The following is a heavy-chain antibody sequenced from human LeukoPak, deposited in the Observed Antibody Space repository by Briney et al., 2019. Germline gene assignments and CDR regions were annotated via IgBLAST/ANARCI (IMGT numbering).Heavy chain of an antibody. D-gene: IGHD3-3*01. J-gene: IGHJ5*02. CDR2: ICYSGST. Sequence: PSETLSLTCTVSGGSISSNSYYWGWIRQPPGKGLEWIGSICYSGSTYYNPSLKSRVTISVDTSKNQFSLKLSSVTAADTAVYYCARDIGVLEWLPNWFDPWGQGTLVTVSS. CDR3: ARDIGVLEWLPNWFDP. V-gene: IGHV4-39*07. CDR1: GGSISSNSYY.